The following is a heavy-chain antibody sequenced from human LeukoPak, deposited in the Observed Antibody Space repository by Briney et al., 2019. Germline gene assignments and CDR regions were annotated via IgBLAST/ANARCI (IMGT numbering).Heavy chain of an antibody. CDR2: IYSSGSN. Sequence: SETLSLTCTVSGGSISGYFCTWIRQPAGKGLEWIGRIYSSGSNNYNPSLKSRVTMSLDTSKNHFSLNLTSVTAADTAVYYCAREPTSGREPTSGRHLDDWGPGTLVTASS. CDR3: AREPTSGREPTSGRHLDD. J-gene: IGHJ4*02. CDR1: GGSISGYF. D-gene: IGHD5-12*01. V-gene: IGHV4-4*07.